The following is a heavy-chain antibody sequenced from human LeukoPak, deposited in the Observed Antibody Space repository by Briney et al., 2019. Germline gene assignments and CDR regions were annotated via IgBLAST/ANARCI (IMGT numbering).Heavy chain of an antibody. CDR3: AKAIYSYGFYYYYMDV. CDR2: ISWDGGST. Sequence: PGGSLRLSCAASGFTFDDYPMHWVRQSPGKGLEWVSLISWDGGSTYYADSVKGRFTISRDNSKNSLYLQMNSLRAEDTALYYCAKAIYSYGFYYYYMDVWGKGTTVTVS. J-gene: IGHJ6*03. CDR1: GFTFDDYP. D-gene: IGHD5-18*01. V-gene: IGHV3-43D*03.